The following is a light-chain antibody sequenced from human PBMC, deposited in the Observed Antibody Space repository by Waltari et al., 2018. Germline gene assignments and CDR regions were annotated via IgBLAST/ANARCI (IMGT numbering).Light chain of an antibody. J-gene: IGLJ1*01. Sequence: QSALTQPPSASGSPGQSVTISCTGTSSDVGGYKFVSWYQQHPGRAPKLMIYEVNQRPAGVPERLSGSKSGNTASLTVSGLQAEDEADYYCSSYAGSNNLVFGTGTKVTVL. CDR2: EVN. CDR1: SSDVGGYKF. V-gene: IGLV2-8*01. CDR3: SSYAGSNNLV.